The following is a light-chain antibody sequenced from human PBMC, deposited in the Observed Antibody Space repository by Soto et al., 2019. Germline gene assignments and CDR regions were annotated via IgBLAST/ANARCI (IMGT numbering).Light chain of an antibody. CDR2: KAS. Sequence: DIRMTQPPSTLSPSVGDRVTITCRASQSISSWIAWYQQKPGKAPKLLIYKASTLKSGVPSRFSGSGSGTEFTLTISSLQPDDFAAYYCQHYSSYSEAFGQGTKVDIK. V-gene: IGKV1-5*03. CDR3: QHYSSYSEA. CDR1: QSISSW. J-gene: IGKJ1*01.